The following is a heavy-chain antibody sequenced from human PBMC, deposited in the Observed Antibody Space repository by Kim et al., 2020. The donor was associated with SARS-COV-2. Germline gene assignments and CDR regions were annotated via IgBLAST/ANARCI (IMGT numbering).Heavy chain of an antibody. Sequence: GGSLRLSCAASGFTFSNAWMSWVRQAPGKGLEWVGRIKSKTDGGTTDYAAPVKGRFTISRDDSKNTLYLQMNSLKTEDTAVYYCTTSFYRSGSYWDYWGQGTLVTVSS. V-gene: IGHV3-15*01. D-gene: IGHD3-10*01. CDR3: TTSFYRSGSYWDY. J-gene: IGHJ4*02. CDR1: GFTFSNAW. CDR2: IKSKTDGGTT.